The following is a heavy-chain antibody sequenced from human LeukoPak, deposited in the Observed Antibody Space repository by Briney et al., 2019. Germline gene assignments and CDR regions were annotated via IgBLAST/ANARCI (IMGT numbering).Heavy chain of an antibody. V-gene: IGHV1-18*01. CDR3: ARDRYYYDTSGSRIVAP. D-gene: IGHD3-22*01. J-gene: IGHJ5*02. Sequence: GASVTVSCTASGYTFTSYGISWVRQAPGQGLEWMGWISAYNGNTNYAQKLQGRVTMTTDTSTSTAYMELRSLRSDDTAVYYCARDRYYYDTSGSRIVAPWGQGTLVTVSS. CDR2: ISAYNGNT. CDR1: GYTFTSYG.